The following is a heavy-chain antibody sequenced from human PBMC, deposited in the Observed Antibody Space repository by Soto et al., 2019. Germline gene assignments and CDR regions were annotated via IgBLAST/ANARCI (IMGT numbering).Heavy chain of an antibody. CDR1: GGSISSGDYY. J-gene: IGHJ4*02. CDR3: ARVSVGTEMSDYGDSLFDY. D-gene: IGHD4-17*01. CDR2: IYYSGST. Sequence: SETLSLTXTVSGGSISSGDYYWSWIRQPPGKGLEWIGYIYYSGSTYYNPSLKSRVTISVDTSKNQFSLKLSSVTAADTAVYYCARVSVGTEMSDYGDSLFDYWGQGTLVTVSS. V-gene: IGHV4-30-4*01.